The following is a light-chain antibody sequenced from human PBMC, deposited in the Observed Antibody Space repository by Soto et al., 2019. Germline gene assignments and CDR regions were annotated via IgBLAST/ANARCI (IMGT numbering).Light chain of an antibody. J-gene: IGKJ1*01. CDR3: PQYANPQLT. CDR2: GAS. CDR1: HSVSTN. V-gene: IGKV3-20*01. Sequence: VVVTQSPATLSVSPGKRATLSCRASHSVSTNLAWYQQKPGQTPRLLIYGASSRATGIPDRFSGSGSGTDFTLTISRLEPEDIATYYCPQYANPQLTFGQGTKVDIK.